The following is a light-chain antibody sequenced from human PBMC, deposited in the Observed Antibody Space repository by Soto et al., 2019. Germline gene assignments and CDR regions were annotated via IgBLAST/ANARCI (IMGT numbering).Light chain of an antibody. CDR2: GAS. J-gene: IGKJ1*01. Sequence: VMTQSPATLSVSPVERATLSCLASETVATNLAWYQQKPGQAPRLLISGASTRAAGISDRFRGSGSGTEFTLTISSLRSEDSAVYYCQQYNNWPPWTFGQGTKVDI. CDR3: QQYNNWPPWT. CDR1: ETVATN. V-gene: IGKV3-15*01.